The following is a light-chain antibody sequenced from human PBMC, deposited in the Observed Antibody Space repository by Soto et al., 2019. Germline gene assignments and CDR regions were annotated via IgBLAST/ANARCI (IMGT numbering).Light chain of an antibody. Sequence: EIELTQSPGTLSSSSGDRVTLSCRASQSVRSNYLAWYQQKPGHAPRLLIYGASSRATGIPDRFGGSGSGTDFTLTISRLEPEDFAVYYCQQYASSPRTFGRGTKLEIK. CDR2: GAS. CDR3: QQYASSPRT. V-gene: IGKV3-20*01. J-gene: IGKJ2*02. CDR1: QSVRSNY.